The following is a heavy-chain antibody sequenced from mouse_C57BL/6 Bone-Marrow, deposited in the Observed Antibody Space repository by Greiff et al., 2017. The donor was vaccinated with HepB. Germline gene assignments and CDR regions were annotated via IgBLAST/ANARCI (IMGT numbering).Heavy chain of an antibody. Sequence: VQLQESGAELARPGASVKLSCKASGYTFTSYGISWVKQRTGQGLEWIGEIYPRSGNTYYNEKFKGKATLTADKSSSTAYMELRSLTSEDSAVYFCARRGPNYYGSSYGYWGQGTTLTVSS. CDR2: IYPRSGNT. CDR1: GYTFTSYG. CDR3: ARRGPNYYGSSYGY. D-gene: IGHD1-1*01. J-gene: IGHJ2*01. V-gene: IGHV1-81*01.